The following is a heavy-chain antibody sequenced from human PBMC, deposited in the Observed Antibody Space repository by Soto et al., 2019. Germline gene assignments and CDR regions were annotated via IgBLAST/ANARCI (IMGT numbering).Heavy chain of an antibody. D-gene: IGHD7-27*01. Sequence: QVQLQQWGAGLLKPSETLSLTCAVYGGSFSGYYWYWIRQPPGKGLEWIGEINHSGSTNYNPSLKSRVTISVDTSKNQFSLKLSSVTAADPAVYYCARGWGRRFDYWGQGTLVTVSS. J-gene: IGHJ4*02. CDR3: ARGWGRRFDY. V-gene: IGHV4-34*01. CDR2: INHSGST. CDR1: GGSFSGYY.